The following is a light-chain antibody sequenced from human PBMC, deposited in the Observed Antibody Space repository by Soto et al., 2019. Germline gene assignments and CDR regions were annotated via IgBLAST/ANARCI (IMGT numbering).Light chain of an antibody. CDR1: QSVSRN. CDR3: QQYNSLPPIT. CDR2: DAS. Sequence: EIGMSQSPATLSLTPGERATLSCRASQSVSRNLARYQQKPGQAPRLLIYDASTRATGIPDRFSGGGSGTEFTLTISSLQSEDFVVYYCQQYNSLPPITFGQGTRPEV. J-gene: IGKJ5*01. V-gene: IGKV3-15*01.